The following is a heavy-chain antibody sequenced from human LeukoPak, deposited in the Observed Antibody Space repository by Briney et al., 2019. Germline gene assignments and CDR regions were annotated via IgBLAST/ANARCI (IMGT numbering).Heavy chain of an antibody. J-gene: IGHJ4*02. D-gene: IGHD4-23*01. CDR3: ARATMTTVVTGGYYFDY. V-gene: IGHV3-21*01. Sequence: PGGSLRLSCEASGFTFSSCAMSWVRQAPGKGLEWVSSISSSSSYIYYADSVKGRFTISRDNAKNSLYLQMNSLRAEDTAVYYCARATMTTVVTGGYYFDYWGQGTLVTVSS. CDR2: ISSSSSYI. CDR1: GFTFSSCA.